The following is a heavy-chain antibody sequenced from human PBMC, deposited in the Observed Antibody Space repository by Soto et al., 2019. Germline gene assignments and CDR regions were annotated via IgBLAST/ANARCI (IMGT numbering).Heavy chain of an antibody. J-gene: IGHJ6*02. CDR1: GGSFSGYY. D-gene: IGHD1-7*01. CDR2: INHSGST. CDR3: ARLRHNWNWSYGMDV. V-gene: IGHV4-34*01. Sequence: SETLSLGCAVYGGSFSGYYWSWIRQPPGKGLEWIGEINHSGSTNYNPSLKSRVTISVDTSKNQFSLKLSSVTAADTAVYYCARLRHNWNWSYGMDVWGQGTTVTVSS.